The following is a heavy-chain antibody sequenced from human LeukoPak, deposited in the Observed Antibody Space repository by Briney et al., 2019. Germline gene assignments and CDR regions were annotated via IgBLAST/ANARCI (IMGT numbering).Heavy chain of an antibody. J-gene: IGHJ4*02. CDR1: GFIFSNYA. V-gene: IGHV3-23*01. D-gene: IGHD1-26*01. CDR3: AAWYSGTFRVDY. Sequence: GGSLRLSCAASGFIFSNYAMSWLRQAPGKGPEWVSAISASGGDTCYADSVKGRFTISRDNSKNTLYAQMNSLRAEDTAVYYCAAWYSGTFRVDYWGQGTLVTVSS. CDR2: ISASGGDT.